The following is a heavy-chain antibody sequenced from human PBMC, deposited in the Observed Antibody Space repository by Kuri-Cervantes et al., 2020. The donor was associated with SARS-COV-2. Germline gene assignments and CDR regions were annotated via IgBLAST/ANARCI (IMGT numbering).Heavy chain of an antibody. D-gene: IGHD5-18*01. CDR3: AGGGWIQLWSRPYYYYMDV. CDR1: GGTFSSYA. V-gene: IGHV1-69*13. J-gene: IGHJ6*03. CDR2: IIPIFGTA. Sequence: SVKVSCKASGGTFSSYAISWVRQAPGQGLEWMGGIIPIFGTANYAQKFQGRVTITADESTSTAYMELSSLRSEDTAVYYCAGGGWIQLWSRPYYYYMDVWGKGTTVTVSS.